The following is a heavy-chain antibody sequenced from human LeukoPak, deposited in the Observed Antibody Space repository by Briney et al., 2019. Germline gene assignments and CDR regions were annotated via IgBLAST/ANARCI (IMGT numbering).Heavy chain of an antibody. V-gene: IGHV3-30*02. J-gene: IGHJ4*02. CDR3: AKEGGYYDFWSGYYRGFDY. CDR1: GFSFRNYG. CDR2: MGYDGSNK. Sequence: QPGGSLRLSCAASGFSFRNYGMHWVRQAPGKGLEWVAFMGYDGSNKYYTDSVKGRFTISRDNSKNTLYLLMDSLRTEDTAVYYCAKEGGYYDFWSGYYRGFDYWGQGTLVTVSS. D-gene: IGHD3-3*01.